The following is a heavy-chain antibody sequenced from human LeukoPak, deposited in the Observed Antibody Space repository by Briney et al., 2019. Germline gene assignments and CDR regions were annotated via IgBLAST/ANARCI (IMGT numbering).Heavy chain of an antibody. CDR1: GFTFSSHV. D-gene: IGHD2-2*01. CDR2: ISYDGSNK. CDR3: ARDMPHSDSYGMDV. V-gene: IGHV3-30-3*01. J-gene: IGHJ6*02. Sequence: PGGSLRLSCTASGFTFSSHVMHWVRQAPGKGLEWVAVISYDGSNKYYADSVKGRSTISRDNSKNTLYLQMNSLRAEDTAVYYCARDMPHSDSYGMDVWGQGTTVTVSS.